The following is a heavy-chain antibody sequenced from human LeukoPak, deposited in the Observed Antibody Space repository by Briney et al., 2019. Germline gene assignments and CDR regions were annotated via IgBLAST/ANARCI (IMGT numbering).Heavy chain of an antibody. CDR1: GFTFSTYW. V-gene: IGHV3-74*01. Sequence: GGSLRLSCAASGFTFSTYWMHWVRQDPGQGLVWVSRISSDASITSYADPVKGSFTISTENSKNTLYLPMNSLRAQDTAVYYCAASEAYYDFWSGYHHPTDVWGKGTTVTVSS. CDR2: ISSDASIT. J-gene: IGHJ6*04. D-gene: IGHD3-3*01. CDR3: AASEAYYDFWSGYHHPTDV.